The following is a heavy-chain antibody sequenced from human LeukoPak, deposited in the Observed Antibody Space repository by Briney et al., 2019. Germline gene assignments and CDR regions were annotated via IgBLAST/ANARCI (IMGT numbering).Heavy chain of an antibody. CDR2: ISAYNGNT. D-gene: IGHD2-2*01. Sequence: GASVKVSCKASGYTFTSYGISWVRQAPGQGLEWMGWISAYNGNTNYAQKLQGRVTMTTDTSTSTAYMVLRSPRSDDTAVYYCARDKRPYCSSTSCAGYNWFDPWGQGTLVTVSS. V-gene: IGHV1-18*04. J-gene: IGHJ5*02. CDR3: ARDKRPYCSSTSCAGYNWFDP. CDR1: GYTFTSYG.